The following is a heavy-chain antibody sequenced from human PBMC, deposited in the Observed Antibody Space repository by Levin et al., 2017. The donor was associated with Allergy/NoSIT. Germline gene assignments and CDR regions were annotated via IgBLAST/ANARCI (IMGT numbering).Heavy chain of an antibody. Sequence: SCAGSEFTFSIAWMSWVRQAPGKGLEWVGRIKSKTDGGTTDYAAPVKGRFTISRDDSKDTLYLQMNSLKTEDTAVYYCATEFYGSYNYWGQGALVTVSS. D-gene: IGHD1-26*01. CDR2: IKSKTDGGTT. CDR1: EFTFSIAW. CDR3: ATEFYGSYNY. V-gene: IGHV3-15*01. J-gene: IGHJ4*02.